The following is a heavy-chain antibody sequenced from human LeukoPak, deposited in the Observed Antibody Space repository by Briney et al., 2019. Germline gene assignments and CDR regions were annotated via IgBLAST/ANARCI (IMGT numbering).Heavy chain of an antibody. CDR3: ARGPDYGARVDYLDY. CDR1: GFIFRNHW. D-gene: IGHD4-17*01. Sequence: PPGSLRLSCVASGFIFRNHWMSWVRQAPGRGLEWVAHIKQDGSEKHYVDSVEGRFTLSKDDAKNSLYLQMNSLRVDASAVYYGARGPDYGARVDYLDYWGQGALVTVSS. CDR2: IKQDGSEK. V-gene: IGHV3-7*01. J-gene: IGHJ4*02.